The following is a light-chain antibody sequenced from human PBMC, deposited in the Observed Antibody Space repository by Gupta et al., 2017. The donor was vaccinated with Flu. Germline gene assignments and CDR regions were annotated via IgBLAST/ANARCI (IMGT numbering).Light chain of an antibody. Sequence: IQLTQSPSSLSAPVGDRVTITCRASQSINDNLDWYQQRPGKAPRVLIYTTSKGYNGVPLRFSGSGCGTDFTLTSRGRQAEDSANYCWLQSYNSRTFGQGTKVEIK. CDR3: LQSYNSRT. J-gene: IGKJ1*01. CDR2: TTS. V-gene: IGKV1-39*01. CDR1: QSINDN.